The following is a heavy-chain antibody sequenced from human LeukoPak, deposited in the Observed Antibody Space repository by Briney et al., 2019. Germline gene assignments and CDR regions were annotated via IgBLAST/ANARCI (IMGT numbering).Heavy chain of an antibody. CDR1: GYTFTGYY. V-gene: IGHV1-2*02. J-gene: IGHJ3*02. Sequence: ASVKVSCKASGYTFTGYYMHWVRQAPGQGLEWMGWINPNSGGTNYAQKFQGRVAMTRDTSISTAYMELSRLRSDDTAVYYCARGYYDSSSISDGAFDIWGQGTMVTVSS. D-gene: IGHD3-22*01. CDR2: INPNSGGT. CDR3: ARGYYDSSSISDGAFDI.